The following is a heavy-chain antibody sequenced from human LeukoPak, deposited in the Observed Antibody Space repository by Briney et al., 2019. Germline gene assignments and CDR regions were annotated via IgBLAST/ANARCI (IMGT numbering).Heavy chain of an antibody. J-gene: IGHJ6*03. CDR2: IKQDRSEK. Sequence: GGSLRLSCAASGFTFSTYRMSWVRQAPGKGLEWVANIKQDRSEKHYVDSVKGRFTISRDNAKNSLYLQMSSLRAEDTAVYYCTRVEETATTAAIIRKYSYYYYYMDVWGKGNTVTVSS. CDR3: TRVEETATTAAIIRKYSYYYYYMDV. CDR1: GFTFSTYR. D-gene: IGHD4-11*01. V-gene: IGHV3-7*01.